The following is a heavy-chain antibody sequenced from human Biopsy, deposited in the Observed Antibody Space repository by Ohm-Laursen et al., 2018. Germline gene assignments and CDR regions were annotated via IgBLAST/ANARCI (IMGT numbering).Heavy chain of an antibody. J-gene: IGHJ6*02. CDR3: ATRGGDDFRSGHYSEIYYYYTLDV. Sequence: ASVKVSCKASGYTYPDYYVHWVRQAPGQGLEWMGWIKPNNGDTDYSQRFQGRVTLAWDRSTSTGYMEVSSLRSGDTALYYCATRGGDDFRSGHYSEIYYYYTLDVRGQGTTVTVSS. CDR2: IKPNNGDT. V-gene: IGHV1-2*02. CDR1: GYTYPDYY. D-gene: IGHD3-3*01.